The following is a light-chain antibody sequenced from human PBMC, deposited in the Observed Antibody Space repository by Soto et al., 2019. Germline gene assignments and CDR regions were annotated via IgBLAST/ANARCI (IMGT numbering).Light chain of an antibody. CDR1: QSISSY. Sequence: DIQMTQSPSSLSASVGDRVTITCRASQSISSYVNWYQQKPGKAPKLLIYAASSLQSGVPSRFSGSGSGTDFTLTISSPQPEDFATYYCQQSYRTFGQGTKVDIK. J-gene: IGKJ1*01. CDR2: AAS. V-gene: IGKV1-39*01. CDR3: QQSYRT.